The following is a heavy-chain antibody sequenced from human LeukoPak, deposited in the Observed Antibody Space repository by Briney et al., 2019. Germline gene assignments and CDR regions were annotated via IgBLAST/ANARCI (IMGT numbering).Heavy chain of an antibody. J-gene: IGHJ3*02. V-gene: IGHV1-69*05. CDR2: TIPIFGTA. CDR1: GGTFNSYA. CDR3: ARGLGNYDSSGYYYWRGAFDI. Sequence: SVKVSCKASGGTFNSYAISWVRQAPGQGLEWMGGTIPIFGTANYAQKFQGRVTITTDESTSTAYMELSSLRSEDTAVYYCARGLGNYDSSGYYYWRGAFDIWGQGTMVTVSS. D-gene: IGHD3-22*01.